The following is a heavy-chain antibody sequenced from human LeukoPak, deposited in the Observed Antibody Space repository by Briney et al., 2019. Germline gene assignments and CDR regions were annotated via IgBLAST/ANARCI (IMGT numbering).Heavy chain of an antibody. CDR1: GFTFSSYW. CDR3: AREGSGYSYDY. CDR2: IKQDGSEK. J-gene: IGHJ4*02. V-gene: IGHV3-7*01. Sequence: QPGGSLRLSCAASGFTFSSYWMSWVRQAPGKGLEWVANIKQDGSEKYYVGSVKGRFTISRDNAKNSLYLQMNSLRAEDTAVYYCAREGSGYSYDYWGQGTLVTVSS. D-gene: IGHD5-18*01.